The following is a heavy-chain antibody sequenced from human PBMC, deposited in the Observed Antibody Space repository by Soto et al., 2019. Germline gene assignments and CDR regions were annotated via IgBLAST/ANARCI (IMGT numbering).Heavy chain of an antibody. V-gene: IGHV1-69*12. Sequence: QVQLVQSGAEVKKPGSSVKVSCKASGGTFSSYAISWVRQAPGQGLEWMGGIIPIFGTANYAQKFQGRVTITADESXKTAYMELSSLGSEDTAVYYCAREMLGGGATTHFDYWGQGTLVTVSS. CDR2: IIPIFGTA. CDR1: GGTFSSYA. D-gene: IGHD1-26*01. J-gene: IGHJ4*02. CDR3: AREMLGGGATTHFDY.